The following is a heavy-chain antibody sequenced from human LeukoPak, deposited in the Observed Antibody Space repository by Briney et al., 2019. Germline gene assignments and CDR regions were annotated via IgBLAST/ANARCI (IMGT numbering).Heavy chain of an antibody. Sequence: GGSLRLSCAASGFTFSSYWMSWVRQAPAKGLEWVANINQDGSDKYYVDSVKGRFTISRDNAKNSLYLQINSLRAEDTAVYYCARKWTGVDYGGQGTLVTVSS. D-gene: IGHD1-14*01. CDR3: ARKWTGVDY. V-gene: IGHV3-7*01. J-gene: IGHJ4*02. CDR2: INQDGSDK. CDR1: GFTFSSYW.